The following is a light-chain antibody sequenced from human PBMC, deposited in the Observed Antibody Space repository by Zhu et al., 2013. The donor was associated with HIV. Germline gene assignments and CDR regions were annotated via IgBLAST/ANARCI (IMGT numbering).Light chain of an antibody. Sequence: IQLTQSPSSLSASVGDKVTITCRASQGIRNDLGWYQHKPGKAPKRLIYTASTFQSGVPSRFSASGSGTEFTLTITNLQPEDFATYYCLQHNTYPRTFGQGTKVETK. V-gene: IGKV1-17*02. J-gene: IGKJ1*01. CDR2: TAS. CDR3: LQHNTYPRT. CDR1: QGIRND.